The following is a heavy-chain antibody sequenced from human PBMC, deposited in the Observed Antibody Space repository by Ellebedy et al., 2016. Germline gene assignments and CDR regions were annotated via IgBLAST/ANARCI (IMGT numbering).Heavy chain of an antibody. CDR3: ATHYDILTGLDY. CDR2: MNPNSGNK. CDR1: GGTFSSYA. D-gene: IGHD3-9*01. Sequence: ASVKVSXXASGGTFSSYAINWVRQATGQGLEWMGWMNPNSGNKGYAQKFQGRVTMTRNTSISTAYMELSSLRSEDTAVYYCATHYDILTGLDYWGQGTLVTVSS. J-gene: IGHJ4*02. V-gene: IGHV1-8*02.